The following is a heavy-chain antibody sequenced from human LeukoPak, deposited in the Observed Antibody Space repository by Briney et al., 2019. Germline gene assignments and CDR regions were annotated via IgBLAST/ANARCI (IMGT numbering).Heavy chain of an antibody. J-gene: IGHJ4*02. CDR1: GGTFSSYA. Sequence: ASVKVSCKASGGTFSSYAISWVRQAPGQGLEWMGWVSAYNGNTNYAQKLQGRVTMTTDTSTSTAYMELRSLRSDDTAVYYCARDSYHVPGYWGQGTLVTVSS. CDR2: VSAYNGNT. CDR3: ARDSYHVPGY. V-gene: IGHV1-18*01.